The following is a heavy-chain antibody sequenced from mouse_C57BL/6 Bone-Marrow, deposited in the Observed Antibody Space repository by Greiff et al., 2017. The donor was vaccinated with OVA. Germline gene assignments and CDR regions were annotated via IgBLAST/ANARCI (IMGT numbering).Heavy chain of an antibody. D-gene: IGHD2-12*01. CDR3: ARDSNDCDWYFDV. Sequence: QVQLQQSGPELVKPGASVKISCKASGYSFTSYYIHWVKQRPGQGLEWIGWIYPGSGNTKYNEKFKGKATLTADTSSSTAYMQLSSLTSEDSAVYCCARDSNDCDWYFDVWGTGTTVTVSS. CDR2: IYPGSGNT. J-gene: IGHJ1*03. V-gene: IGHV1-66*01. CDR1: GYSFTSYY.